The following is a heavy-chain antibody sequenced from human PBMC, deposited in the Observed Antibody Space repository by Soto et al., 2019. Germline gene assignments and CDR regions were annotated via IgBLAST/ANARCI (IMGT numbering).Heavy chain of an antibody. Sequence: SETLSLTCTVSGGSISRDYWSWIRQPPGKGLEWIGCIYYSGSTNYNPSLKSRVTISIDTSKNQFSLKLNSVTAADTAVYYCATISAAATNWGQGTLVTVS. J-gene: IGHJ4*02. CDR3: ATISAAATN. CDR1: GGSISRDY. CDR2: IYYSGST. D-gene: IGHD6-13*01. V-gene: IGHV4-59*01.